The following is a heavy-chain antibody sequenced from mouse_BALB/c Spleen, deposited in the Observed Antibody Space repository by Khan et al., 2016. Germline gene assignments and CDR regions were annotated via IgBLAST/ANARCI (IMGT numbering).Heavy chain of an antibody. V-gene: IGHV1-5*01. Sequence: VQLKQSGTVLARPGASVKMSCKASGYTFTSYWMHWVKQRPGQGLEWIGAIYPGNSHTSYNQKFKGKAKLTAVTSTSTAYMELSSLTNEDSAVYYSTREGGNSAWFAYWGQGTLVTVSA. J-gene: IGHJ3*01. CDR3: TREGGNSAWFAY. CDR2: IYPGNSHT. D-gene: IGHD2-1*01. CDR1: GYTFTSYW.